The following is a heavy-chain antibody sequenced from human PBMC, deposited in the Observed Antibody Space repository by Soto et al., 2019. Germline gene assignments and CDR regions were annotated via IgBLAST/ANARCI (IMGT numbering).Heavy chain of an antibody. CDR2: IYTSGST. CDR1: GGSISSYY. V-gene: IGHV4-4*07. CDR3: ARGGAARPWNWFDP. Sequence: SETLSLTCTVSGGSISSYYWSWIRQPAGKGLEWIGRIYTSGSTNYNPSLKSRVTMSVDTSKNQFSLKLSSVTAADTAVYYCARGGAARPWNWFDPWGQGTLVTVSS. D-gene: IGHD6-6*01. J-gene: IGHJ5*02.